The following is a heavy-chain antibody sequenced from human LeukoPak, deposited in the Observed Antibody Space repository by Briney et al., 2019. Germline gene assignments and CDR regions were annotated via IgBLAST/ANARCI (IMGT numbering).Heavy chain of an antibody. V-gene: IGHV3-21*01. CDR2: ISSSSSYI. D-gene: IGHD6-19*01. CDR1: GFTFSSYS. Sequence: GGSLRLSCAASGFTFSSYSMNWVRQAPGKGLEWVSSISSSSSYIYYADSVKGRFTISRDNAKNSLYLQMNSLRAEDTAVYYCARSGSSGWYINCWGQGTLVTVS. CDR3: ARSGSSGWYINC. J-gene: IGHJ4*02.